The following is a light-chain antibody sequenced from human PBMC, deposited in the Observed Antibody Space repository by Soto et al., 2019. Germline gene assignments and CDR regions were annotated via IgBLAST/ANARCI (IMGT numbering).Light chain of an antibody. V-gene: IGKV3-20*01. J-gene: IGKJ1*01. CDR1: QSVSINY. CDR3: QQYGTSPRT. CDR2: GAS. Sequence: SLSAGAVSLSQGERATLSCRASQSVSINYLAWYQQKPGQAPRLLIYGASGRATGIPDRFSGSESGTDFTLTISRLEAEDSAVYYCQQYGTSPRTFGQGTKVDI.